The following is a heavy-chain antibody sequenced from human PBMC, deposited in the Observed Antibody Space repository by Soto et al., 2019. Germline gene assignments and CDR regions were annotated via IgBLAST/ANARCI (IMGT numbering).Heavy chain of an antibody. J-gene: IGHJ4*02. CDR2: ISYDGSDK. Sequence: QVQLVESGGGVVQPGRSLRPSCAASGFTFSSYAMHWVRQAPGKGLEWVALISYDGSDKDYADSVKGRFTISRDNSRNTLFLQMNSLRAEDTAVYYCASDYYKYYDSSGYYRSPAYWGQGTLVTVSS. CDR3: ASDYYKYYDSSGYYRSPAY. D-gene: IGHD3-22*01. CDR1: GFTFSSYA. V-gene: IGHV3-30-3*01.